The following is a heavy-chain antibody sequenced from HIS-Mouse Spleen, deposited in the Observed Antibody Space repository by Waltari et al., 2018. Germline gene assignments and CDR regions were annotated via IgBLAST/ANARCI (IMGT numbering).Heavy chain of an antibody. CDR2: IYYSGST. D-gene: IGHD6-13*01. CDR1: GGSISSSSYY. J-gene: IGHJ2*01. CDR3: AREIPYSSSWYDWYFDL. Sequence: QLQLQASGPGLLKPSETLSLPCTVPGGSISSSSYYWGGIRQPPGKGLEWIGSIYYSGSTYYNPSLKSRVTISVDTSKNQFSLKLSSVTAADTAVYYCAREIPYSSSWYDWYFDLWGRGTLVTVSS. V-gene: IGHV4-39*07.